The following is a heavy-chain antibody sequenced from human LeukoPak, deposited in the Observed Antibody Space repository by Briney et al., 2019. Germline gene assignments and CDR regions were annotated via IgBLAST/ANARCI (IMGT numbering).Heavy chain of an antibody. CDR1: GGTFSSYA. CDR3: ARDRGYGNPYLDY. J-gene: IGHJ4*01. Sequence: ASVKVSCKASGGTFSSYAISWVRQAPGQGLEWMGGIIPIFGTANYAQKFQGRVTITTDESTSTAYMELSSLRSEDTAVYYCARDRGYGNPYLDYWGHGTLVTVSS. CDR2: IIPIFGTA. D-gene: IGHD5-12*01. V-gene: IGHV1-69*05.